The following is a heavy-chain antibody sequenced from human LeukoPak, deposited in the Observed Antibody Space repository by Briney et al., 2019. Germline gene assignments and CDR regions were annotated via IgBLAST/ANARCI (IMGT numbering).Heavy chain of an antibody. CDR1: GFTFSSYS. CDR3: ARDGGSGSFYPIDY. CDR2: ISSSSTYI. J-gene: IGHJ4*02. V-gene: IGHV3-21*01. D-gene: IGHD3-10*01. Sequence: GGSLRLSCAASGFTFSSYSMNWVRQAPGKGLEWVSSISSSSTYIYYADSVKGRFAISRDDAKNSLCLQMNSLRGEDTAVYYCARDGGSGSFYPIDYWGQGTLVTVSS.